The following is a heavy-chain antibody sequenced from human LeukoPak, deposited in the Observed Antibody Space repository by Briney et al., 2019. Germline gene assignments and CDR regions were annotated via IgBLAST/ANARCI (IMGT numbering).Heavy chain of an antibody. CDR1: GYNLIGYY. V-gene: IGHV1-2*06. D-gene: IGHD6-19*01. CDR3: ASLTIGWYSGDYFQQ. CDR2: INPNSGGT. J-gene: IGHJ1*01. Sequence: ASVKVSCKASGYNLIGYYIHWVRQAPGQGLEWMGRINPNSGGTNYAQKFQGRVTMTKDTSISTAYMDLSRLTSDDTAVCYCASLTIGWYSGDYFQQWGQGTLVTVSS.